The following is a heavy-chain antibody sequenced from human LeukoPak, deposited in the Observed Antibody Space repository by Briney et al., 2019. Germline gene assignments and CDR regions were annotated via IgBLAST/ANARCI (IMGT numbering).Heavy chain of an antibody. CDR2: IYYSGIT. CDR1: GGSISSYY. V-gene: IGHV4-59*08. Sequence: SETLSLTCTVSGGSISSYYWSWIRQPPGKGLEWIGYIYYSGITNSNPSLKRPLTISVDTSKNQFSLKLSSVTAADTAVYYCARTPRQALQFEYWGQGTLVTVSS. J-gene: IGHJ4*02. CDR3: ARTPRQALQFEY. D-gene: IGHD5-24*01.